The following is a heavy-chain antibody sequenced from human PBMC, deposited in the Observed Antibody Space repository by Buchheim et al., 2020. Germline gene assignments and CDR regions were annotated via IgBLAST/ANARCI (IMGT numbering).Heavy chain of an antibody. V-gene: IGHV3-30*04. CDR1: GFTFSSYA. CDR2: ISYDGSNK. J-gene: IGHJ4*02. CDR3: AGERGGYDYVWGSYRSDYFDY. D-gene: IGHD3-16*02. Sequence: QVQLVESGGGVVQPGRSLRLSCAASGFTFSSYAMHWVRQAPGKGLEWVAGISYDGSNKYYADSVKGRFTISRDNSKNTLYLQMNSLRAEDTAVYYCAGERGGYDYVWGSYRSDYFDYWGQGTL.